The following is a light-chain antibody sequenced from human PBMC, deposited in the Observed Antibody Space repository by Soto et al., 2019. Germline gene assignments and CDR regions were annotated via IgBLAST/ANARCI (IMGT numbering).Light chain of an antibody. CDR1: QSVSSRY. CDR2: AAS. J-gene: IGKJ2*01. CDR3: QQYIDWSPYT. V-gene: IGKV3-20*01. Sequence: EIVLTQSPCTLSLAPGERATLSCRASQSVSSRYLAWYQQQPGQAPRLLIYAASSRATRIPDRFSGSGAGTDFTITISSREPEDVAVYYCQQYIDWSPYTFGQGTKLQIK.